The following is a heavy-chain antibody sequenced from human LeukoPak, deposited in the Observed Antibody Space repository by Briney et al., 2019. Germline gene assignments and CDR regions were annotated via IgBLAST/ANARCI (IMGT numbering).Heavy chain of an antibody. CDR1: GYTFTSYD. CDR2: MNPNSGNA. Sequence: GPSVKVSCKASGYTFTSYDINWVRQATGQGLEWMGWMNPNSGNAVYAQKFQGRVTMTRNTSITTAYMELTSLRSEDTSMYYCARGQSQFDYWGQGTLVTVSS. CDR3: ARGQSQFDY. V-gene: IGHV1-8*01. J-gene: IGHJ4*02.